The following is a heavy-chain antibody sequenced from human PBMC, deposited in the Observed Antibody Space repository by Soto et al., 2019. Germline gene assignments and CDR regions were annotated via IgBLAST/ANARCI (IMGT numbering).Heavy chain of an antibody. D-gene: IGHD2-21*02. V-gene: IGHV4-39*01. J-gene: IGHJ4*02. CDR1: GGSISSTSYY. CDR2: IYYSGST. CDR3: ARTPRLAFCGGDCYPFDY. Sequence: SETLSLTCTVSGGSISSTSYYWGWIRQPPGKGLEWIGTIYYSGSTYHNTSLRSRVSISVDMSKNQFSLKLRSVTAADPAVYYCARTPRLAFCGGDCYPFDYWGQGTLVTVSS.